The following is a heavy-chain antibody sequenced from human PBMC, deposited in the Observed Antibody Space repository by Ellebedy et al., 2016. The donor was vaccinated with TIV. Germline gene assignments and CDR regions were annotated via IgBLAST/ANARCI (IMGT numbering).Heavy chain of an antibody. D-gene: IGHD3-10*01. Sequence: GESLKISCAASGFTFSSYVMHWVRQTTGKGPEWVSAIGTAGDPYYAGSVKGRFSVARENAKNSLYLQMNSLRAGDTAVYYCARASMVRGNFYGMDVWGQGTTVTVSS. J-gene: IGHJ6*02. CDR3: ARASMVRGNFYGMDV. CDR2: IGTAGDP. CDR1: GFTFSSYV. V-gene: IGHV3-13*05.